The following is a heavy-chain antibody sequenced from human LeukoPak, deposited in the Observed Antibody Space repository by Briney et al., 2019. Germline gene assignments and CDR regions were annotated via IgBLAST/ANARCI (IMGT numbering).Heavy chain of an antibody. J-gene: IGHJ3*02. D-gene: IGHD1-26*01. Sequence: QPGGSLRLSCTASGFAFSTHWMHWVRQPPGKGLVWVSRINTDGSRTNYADSVKGRFTISRDNAKNTLYLQMNSLRAEDTAVYYCVKDVWGHSGGAGAFDIWGQGTMVTVSS. CDR2: INTDGSRT. CDR1: GFAFSTHW. V-gene: IGHV3-74*01. CDR3: VKDVWGHSGGAGAFDI.